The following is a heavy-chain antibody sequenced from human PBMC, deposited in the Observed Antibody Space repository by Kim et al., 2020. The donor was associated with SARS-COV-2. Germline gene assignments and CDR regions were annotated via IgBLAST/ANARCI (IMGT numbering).Heavy chain of an antibody. Sequence: ASVKVSCKASGYTFTSYDINWVRQATGQGLEWMGWMNPNSGNTGYAQKFQGRVTMTRNTSISTAYMELSSLRSEDTAVYYCAREIRITMVRGVIITARYYGMDVWGQGTTVTVSS. D-gene: IGHD3-10*01. V-gene: IGHV1-8*01. CDR2: MNPNSGNT. J-gene: IGHJ6*02. CDR3: AREIRITMVRGVIITARYYGMDV. CDR1: GYTFTSYD.